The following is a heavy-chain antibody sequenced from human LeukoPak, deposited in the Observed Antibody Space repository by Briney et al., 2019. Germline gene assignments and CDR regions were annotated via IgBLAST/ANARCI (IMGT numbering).Heavy chain of an antibody. CDR1: GYTFTSYG. CDR2: MNANSGDT. CDR3: ARVYYYGSGSSVNWFDP. Sequence: ASVKVSCKASGYTFTSYGINWVRQATGQGLEWMGWMNANSGDTGYAQKFEGRVTMTRNTSISTAYMELSSLRSEDTAVYYCARVYYYGSGSSVNWFDPWGQGTLVTVSS. V-gene: IGHV1-8*01. J-gene: IGHJ5*02. D-gene: IGHD3-10*01.